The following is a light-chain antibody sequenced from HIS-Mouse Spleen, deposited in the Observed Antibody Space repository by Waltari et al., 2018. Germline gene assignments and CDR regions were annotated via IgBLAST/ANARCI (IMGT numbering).Light chain of an antibody. CDR3: MQGTHWPLCDT. Sequence: DVVMTQSPLSLPVTLGQPASISCRSSQSLVYSDGHTYLNWFQQRPGQSPRRLIYKVSNRDSGVPDRFSGSGSGTDFTLKISRVEAEDVGVYYCMQGTHWPLCDTFGQGTKLEIK. V-gene: IGKV2-30*01. CDR2: KVS. J-gene: IGKJ2*01. CDR1: QSLVYSDGHTY.